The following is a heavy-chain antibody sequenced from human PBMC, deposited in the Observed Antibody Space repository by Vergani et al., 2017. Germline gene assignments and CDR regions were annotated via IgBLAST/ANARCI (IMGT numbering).Heavy chain of an antibody. CDR3: AKWHSGQIGSPHDYYFDY. D-gene: IGHD1-26*01. CDR2: IRSDGGSE. V-gene: IGHV3-30*02. J-gene: IGHJ4*02. Sequence: QVHLVESGGGVVQPGGSLRLSCAASGFIFNYYGINWVRQAPGKGLEWVSFIRSDGGSEMYADSVRGRFTISRDNSKNTVSLEMLSLRTEDTAVYYCAKWHSGQIGSPHDYYFDYWGQGTLVTVSS. CDR1: GFIFNYYG.